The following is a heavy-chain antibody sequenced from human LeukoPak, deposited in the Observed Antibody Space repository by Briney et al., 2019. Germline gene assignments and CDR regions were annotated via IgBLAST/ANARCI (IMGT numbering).Heavy chain of an antibody. CDR3: ATLGLPGSITIFGVAMGNWFDP. CDR1: GYTLTELS. CDR2: FDPEDGET. Sequence: ASVKVSCKVSGYTLTELSMHWVRQAPGKGLEWMGGFDPEDGETIYAQKFQGRVTMTEDTSTDTAYMELSSLRSEDTAVYYCATLGLPGSITIFGVAMGNWFDPWGQGTLVTVSS. D-gene: IGHD3-3*01. J-gene: IGHJ5*02. V-gene: IGHV1-24*01.